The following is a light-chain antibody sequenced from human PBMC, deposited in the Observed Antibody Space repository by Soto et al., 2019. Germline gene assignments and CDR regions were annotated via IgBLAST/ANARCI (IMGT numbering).Light chain of an antibody. CDR3: QHYDNSLLT. CDR2: SAS. J-gene: IGKJ5*01. Sequence: EIVLTQSPGTLSLSPGEGATLTCRTSQSVNSNFVTWYQQKPGQAPRLLIYSASSRASGIPDRFSGSGSGTDFTLTISRLEPEDFVVYYCQHYDNSLLTFGQGTRLEIK. CDR1: QSVNSNF. V-gene: IGKV3-20*01.